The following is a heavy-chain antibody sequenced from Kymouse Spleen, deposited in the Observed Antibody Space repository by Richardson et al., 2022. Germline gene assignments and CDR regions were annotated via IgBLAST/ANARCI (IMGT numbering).Heavy chain of an antibody. CDR1: GGSFSGYY. Sequence: QVQLQQWGAGLLKPSETLSLTCAVYGGSFSGYYWSWIRQPPGKGLEWIGEINHSGSTNYNPSLKSRVTISVDTSKNQFSLKLSSVTAADTAVYYCARGGQWLAVFDYWGQGTLVTVSS. J-gene: IGHJ4*02. CDR2: INHSGST. V-gene: IGHV4-34*01. D-gene: IGHD6-19*01. CDR3: ARGGQWLAVFDY.